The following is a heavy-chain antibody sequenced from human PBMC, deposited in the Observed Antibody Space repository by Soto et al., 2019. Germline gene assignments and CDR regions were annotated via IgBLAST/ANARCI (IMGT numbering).Heavy chain of an antibody. J-gene: IGHJ6*02. CDR2: INGYNGNT. D-gene: IGHD3-16*01. V-gene: IGHV1-18*01. CDR3: ARMGDVPYYYYGMDV. Sequence: QVQLVQSGAEVKKPGASVKVSCKASGYTFSTYGISWVRQAPGQGLEWMGWINGYNGNTKYAPKLQGRITMTTDTSTTTAYMELRSLRSDDTAVYYCARMGDVPYYYYGMDVWGQGTTVTVSS. CDR1: GYTFSTYG.